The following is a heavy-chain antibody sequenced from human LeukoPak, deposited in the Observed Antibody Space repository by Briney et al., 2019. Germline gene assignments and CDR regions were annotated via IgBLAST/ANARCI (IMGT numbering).Heavy chain of an antibody. J-gene: IGHJ5*02. V-gene: IGHV3-21*01. Sequence: PGGSLRLSCAASGFTFSGYSMNWVRQAPGKGLEWVSSISSGSSYIYYADSVKGRFTISRDNAKNSLYLRMNSLRAEDTAVYYCAKSGYQLLAGNWFDPWGQGTLVTVSS. D-gene: IGHD2-2*01. CDR2: ISSGSSYI. CDR3: AKSGYQLLAGNWFDP. CDR1: GFTFSGYS.